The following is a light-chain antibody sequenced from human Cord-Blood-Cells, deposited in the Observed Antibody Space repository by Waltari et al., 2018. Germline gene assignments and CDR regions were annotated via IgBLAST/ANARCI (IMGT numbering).Light chain of an antibody. V-gene: IGKV1-33*01. Sequence: DIQMTQSPSSLSASVGDRVTITCQASQDISNYLNWYQQKPGKAPKLLIYDASNLETGVPSRFSGSGSGTDFTFTISSLQPEDNATYYCQQYDNLLTFGGGTEVEIK. J-gene: IGKJ4*01. CDR2: DAS. CDR1: QDISNY. CDR3: QQYDNLLT.